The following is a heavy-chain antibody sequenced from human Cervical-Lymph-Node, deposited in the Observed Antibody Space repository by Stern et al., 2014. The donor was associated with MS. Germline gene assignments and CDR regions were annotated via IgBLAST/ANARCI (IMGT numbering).Heavy chain of an antibody. V-gene: IGHV3-53*01. CDR3: ARDTSSPERSDW. CDR2: ITNVGST. CDR1: WFTVSRDY. J-gene: IGHJ4*02. Sequence: VQLVESGGGVIQPGGALRLSCTASWFTVSRDYMTWVRQAPGKGLELVSLITNVGSTFYTDSVKGRFTISRDDSKNTVYLHMTSLRAEDTAMYYCARDTSSPERSDWWGQGTLVTVSS. D-gene: IGHD1-1*01.